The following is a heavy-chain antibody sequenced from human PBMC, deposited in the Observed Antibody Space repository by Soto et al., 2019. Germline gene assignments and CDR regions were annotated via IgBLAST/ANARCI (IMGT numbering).Heavy chain of an antibody. CDR3: AKHPIFGVVNHYFAH. CDR1: GFAFSAYA. V-gene: IGHV3-23*01. J-gene: IGHJ4*02. Sequence: DVQLLESGGSLVQPGGSLRLSCSASGFAFSAYAMSWVRQAPQKGLEWVSGIGGGGHDTRYGDSVKGRFTISRDNSRNTLYLEMNRLTAEDTAVYYCAKHPIFGVVNHYFAHWGRGILVTVSS. D-gene: IGHD3-3*01. CDR2: IGGGGHDT.